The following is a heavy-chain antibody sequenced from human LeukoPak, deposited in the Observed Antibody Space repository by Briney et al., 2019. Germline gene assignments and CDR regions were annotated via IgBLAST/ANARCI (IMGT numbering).Heavy chain of an antibody. J-gene: IGHJ6*03. CDR2: IKQDGSEK. D-gene: IGHD4-17*01. Sequence: GGSLRLSCAASGFTLSRYWMSWVRQAPGKGREWVANIKQDGSEKYYVDSVKGRFTISRDNAKNSLYLQMNSLRAEDTAVYYCAGTVYYYYYMDVWGIGTTVTVSS. CDR3: AGTVYYYYYMDV. CDR1: GFTLSRYW. V-gene: IGHV3-7*01.